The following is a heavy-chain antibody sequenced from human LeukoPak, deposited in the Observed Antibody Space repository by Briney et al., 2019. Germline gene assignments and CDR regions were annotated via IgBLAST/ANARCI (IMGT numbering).Heavy chain of an antibody. J-gene: IGHJ4*02. CDR1: GYTFTSYA. Sequence: GASVKVSCKASGYTFTSYAMHWVRQAPGQRLEWMGWINAGNGNTKYSQKFQGRVTITRDTSASTAYMELSSLRSEDTAVYYCARASRYCSGGSCYFLPFDYWGQGTLSPSPQ. CDR3: ARASRYCSGGSCYFLPFDY. D-gene: IGHD2-15*01. V-gene: IGHV1-3*01. CDR2: INAGNGNT.